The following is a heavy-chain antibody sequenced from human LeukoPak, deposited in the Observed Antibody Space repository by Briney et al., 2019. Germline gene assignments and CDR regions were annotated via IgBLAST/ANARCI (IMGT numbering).Heavy chain of an antibody. J-gene: IGHJ4*02. CDR1: VFTFSSYF. CDR3: AKGASVLLWFGEDY. CDR2: VSNDGTYT. D-gene: IGHD3-10*01. V-gene: IGHV3-74*03. Sequence: PGGSLRLSRVASVFTFSSYFMHWVRQAPGKGLVWVSRVSNDGTYTEYADSVKGRFTISRDNAKDTLYPQVNSLRAEDTAVYYCAKGASVLLWFGEDYWGQGTLVTVSS.